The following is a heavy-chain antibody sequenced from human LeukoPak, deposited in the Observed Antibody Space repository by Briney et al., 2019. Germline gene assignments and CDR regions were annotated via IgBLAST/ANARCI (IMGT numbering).Heavy chain of an antibody. J-gene: IGHJ4*02. V-gene: IGHV1-46*01. D-gene: IGHD6-19*01. Sequence: GASVKVSCKASGYTFTSYYMHWLRQAPGQGLEWMGITNPSGGSTSYAQKFQGRVTMTRDTSTSTVYMELSSLRSEDTGVYYCEREGVAGPFDYWGQGTLVTVSS. CDR3: EREGVAGPFDY. CDR1: GYTFTSYY. CDR2: TNPSGGST.